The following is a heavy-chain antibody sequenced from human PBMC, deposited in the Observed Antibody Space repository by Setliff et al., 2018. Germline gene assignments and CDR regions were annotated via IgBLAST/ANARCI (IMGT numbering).Heavy chain of an antibody. Sequence: GGSLRLSCATSGFNFNNYGMHWVRLAPGKGLEWVAFIRYDASNAYYANSVKGRFSVSRDNFKNTLYLQMNSLRAEDTAVYYCARDGHNVYYFDYWGLGTLVTVSS. CDR3: ARDGHNVYYFDY. CDR1: GFNFNNYG. CDR2: IRYDASNA. V-gene: IGHV3-30*02. D-gene: IGHD1-1*01. J-gene: IGHJ4*02.